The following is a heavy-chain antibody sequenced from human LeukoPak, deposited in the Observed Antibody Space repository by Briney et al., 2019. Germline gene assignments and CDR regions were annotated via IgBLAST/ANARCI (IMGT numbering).Heavy chain of an antibody. Sequence: SVKVSCKASGGSFSTYAISWVRQAPGQGLEWMGGIIPIYGTRNYAQRFQGRVTITTDAYTTTAYTAYMELSSLRTEDTAVYYCSNNAFGDYAFDYWGQGTLVTVSS. CDR2: IIPIYGTR. J-gene: IGHJ4*02. CDR1: GGSFSTYA. CDR3: SNNAFGDYAFDY. D-gene: IGHD4-17*01. V-gene: IGHV1-69*05.